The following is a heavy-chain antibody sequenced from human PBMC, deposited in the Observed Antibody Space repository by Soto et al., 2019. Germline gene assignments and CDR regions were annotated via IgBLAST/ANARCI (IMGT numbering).Heavy chain of an antibody. J-gene: IGHJ4*02. CDR1: GGSISSGGYY. V-gene: IGHV4-39*02. D-gene: IGHD6-19*01. Sequence: SETLSLTCTVSGGSISSGGYYWSWIRQPPGKGLEWIATFYYSENTHYNPSLKSRVTISVDTSKNQFSLKLSSVTAADTAVYYCAREMPIAVPGLFDYWGQGTLVTVSS. CDR3: AREMPIAVPGLFDY. CDR2: FYYSENT.